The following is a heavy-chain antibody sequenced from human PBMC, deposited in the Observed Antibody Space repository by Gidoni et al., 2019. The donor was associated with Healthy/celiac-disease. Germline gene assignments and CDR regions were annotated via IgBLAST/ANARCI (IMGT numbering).Heavy chain of an antibody. CDR3: AKDPVVCSGGSCYSKPFDY. D-gene: IGHD2-15*01. Sequence: EVPLLESGGGLVQPGWSLRLSCAASGFTFSSYAMSWVRQAPGKGLEWVSAISGSGGSTYYADSVKGRFTISRDNSKNTLYLQMNSLRAEDTAVYYCAKDPVVCSGGSCYSKPFDYWGQGTLVTVSS. V-gene: IGHV3-23*01. CDR2: ISGSGGST. J-gene: IGHJ4*02. CDR1: GFTFSSYA.